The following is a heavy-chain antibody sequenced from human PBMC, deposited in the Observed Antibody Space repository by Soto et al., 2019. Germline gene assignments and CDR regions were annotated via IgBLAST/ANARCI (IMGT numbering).Heavy chain of an antibody. D-gene: IGHD6-13*01. CDR3: VKDESINWYSGHFRH. CDR2: INWNSGSI. CDR1: GFSFDDYA. J-gene: IGHJ1*01. Sequence: CLRLFCGASGFSFDDYAMHWVRQVPGKGLEWVSGINWNSGSIGYADSVKGRFAISRDNAKNSLHLQMNSLRAEDTAFYYCVKDESINWYSGHFRHWGQGTLVTVSS. V-gene: IGHV3-9*01.